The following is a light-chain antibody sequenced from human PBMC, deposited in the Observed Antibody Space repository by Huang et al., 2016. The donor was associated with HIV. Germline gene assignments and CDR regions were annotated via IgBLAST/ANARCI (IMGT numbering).Light chain of an antibody. J-gene: IGKJ3*01. CDR1: QSVRSN. Sequence: IIMIQSPATLSVSPGDRATLSCSTSQSVRSNLAWYQQKAGQAPRLLIFGASTRATDVPARFSGSGSGTEFTLTISSLQSEDFAVYYCQHYNNWPLFTFGPGTKVDIK. V-gene: IGKV3-15*01. CDR2: GAS. CDR3: QHYNNWPLFT.